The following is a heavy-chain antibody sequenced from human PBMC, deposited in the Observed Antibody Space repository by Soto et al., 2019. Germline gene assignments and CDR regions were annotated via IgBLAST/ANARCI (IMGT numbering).Heavy chain of an antibody. CDR2: IYYSGST. CDR3: ARAHAPTLPFDY. J-gene: IGHJ4*01. Sequence: SETLSLTCTVSGGSISSYYWSWIRQPPGKGLEWIGYIYYSGSTNYNPSLKSRVTISVDTSKSQFSLSLDSVTAADTAVYFCARAHAPTLPFDYWGLGTLVTVSS. D-gene: IGHD2-15*01. CDR1: GGSISSYY. V-gene: IGHV4-59*01.